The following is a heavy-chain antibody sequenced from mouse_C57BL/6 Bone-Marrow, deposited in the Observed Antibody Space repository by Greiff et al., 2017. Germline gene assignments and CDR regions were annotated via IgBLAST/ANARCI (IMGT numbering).Heavy chain of an antibody. Sequence: SVAELVRPGASVKLSCTASGFNINNTYMHWVKQRPEQGLEWIGRIDPANGNTKYAPKFQGKDTITADTSSNTAYLQLSSLTSEDTAIYYCASRGGSSGYWGQGTTLTVSS. CDR3: ASRGGSSGY. J-gene: IGHJ2*01. CDR2: IDPANGNT. V-gene: IGHV14-3*01. CDR1: GFNINNTY. D-gene: IGHD1-1*01.